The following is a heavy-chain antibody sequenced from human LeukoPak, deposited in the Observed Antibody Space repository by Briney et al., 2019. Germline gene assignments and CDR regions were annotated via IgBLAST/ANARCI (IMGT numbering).Heavy chain of an antibody. J-gene: IGHJ6*03. CDR1: GFTFSSYW. CDR2: IKQDGSEK. Sequence: AGGSLRLSCAASGFTFSSYWMSWVRQAPGKGLGWVANIKQDGSEKYYVDSVKGGFTISRDNAKNSLYLQMHSLRAEDTAVYYCARDRVVPRDIVVVPAAVGYYYMDVWGKGTTVTVSS. CDR3: ARDRVVPRDIVVVPAAVGYYYMDV. V-gene: IGHV3-7*01. D-gene: IGHD2-2*01.